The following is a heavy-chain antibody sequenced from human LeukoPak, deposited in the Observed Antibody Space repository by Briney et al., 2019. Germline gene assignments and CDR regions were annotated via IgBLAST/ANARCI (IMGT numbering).Heavy chain of an antibody. CDR3: PSASRSYSHLIDY. V-gene: IGHV3-23*01. CDR1: GFTFSSYA. J-gene: IGHJ4*02. Sequence: GGSLRLSCAASGFTFSSYAMSWVRQAPGKGLERVSAISGSGGSTYYADSVKGWFTISRGHSKNTLHLQMNSLRAEDTALHYCPSASRSYSHLIDYWGQGSLVTVYS. D-gene: IGHD1-26*01. CDR2: ISGSGGST.